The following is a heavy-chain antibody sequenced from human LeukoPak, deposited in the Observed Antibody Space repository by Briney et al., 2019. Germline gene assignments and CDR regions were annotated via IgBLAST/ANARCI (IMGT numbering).Heavy chain of an antibody. J-gene: IGHJ4*02. Sequence: GGSLRLSCAASGFTFSNAWMSWVRQAPGKGLEWVGRIKSKTDGGTTDYAAPVKGRFTIYRDDSKNTLYLQMNSLKTEDTAVYYCTTEAYYYGSGSIDYWGQGTLVTVSS. CDR3: TTEAYYYGSGSIDY. CDR2: IKSKTDGGTT. CDR1: GFTFSNAW. V-gene: IGHV3-15*01. D-gene: IGHD3-10*01.